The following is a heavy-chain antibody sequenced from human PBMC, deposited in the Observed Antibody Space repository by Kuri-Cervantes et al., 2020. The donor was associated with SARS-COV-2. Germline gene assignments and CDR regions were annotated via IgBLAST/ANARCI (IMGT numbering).Heavy chain of an antibody. CDR3: AKAISNYPSYYYYGMDV. V-gene: IGHV3-23*01. D-gene: IGHD4-11*01. J-gene: IGHJ6*02. CDR2: ISGSGGST. Sequence: GESLKISCAASGFTFSSYAMSWVRQAPGKGLEWVSAISGSGGSTYYADSVKGRFTISRDNSKNTLYLQMNSLRAEDTAVYYCAKAISNYPSYYYYGMDVWGQGTTVTVSS. CDR1: GFTFSSYA.